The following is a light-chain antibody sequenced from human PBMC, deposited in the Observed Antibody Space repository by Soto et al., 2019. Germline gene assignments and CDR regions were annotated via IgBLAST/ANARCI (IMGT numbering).Light chain of an antibody. CDR2: DVS. Sequence: QSVLTQPASVSGSPGQSITISCTGTSSDVGGYNYVSWYQQHPGKAPKLMIYDVSNRPSGVSDRFSGSKSGNTASLTISGLQADDKADYYCSSFSSSSTPVAFGGGTKVTVL. CDR3: SSFSSSSTPVA. V-gene: IGLV2-14*01. J-gene: IGLJ2*01. CDR1: SSDVGGYNY.